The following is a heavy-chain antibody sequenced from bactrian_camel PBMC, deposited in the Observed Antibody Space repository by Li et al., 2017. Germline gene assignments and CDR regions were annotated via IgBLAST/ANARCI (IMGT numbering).Heavy chain of an antibody. CDR3: AASPPPLEYPGITFCGDGHVLEEYTY. D-gene: IGHD1*01. CDR2: FYANGGST. V-gene: IGHV3-3*01. CDR1: YDVPSYC. J-gene: IGHJ4*01. Sequence: HVQLVESGGGSVQAGGSLRLSCAGYDVPSYCMAWFRQSPGREREVVASFYANGGSTNYHDAVKGRFTVGRDHAKNSVYLQMNNLKPEDTAMYYCAASPPPLEYPGITFCGDGHVLEEYTYWGQGTQVTVS.